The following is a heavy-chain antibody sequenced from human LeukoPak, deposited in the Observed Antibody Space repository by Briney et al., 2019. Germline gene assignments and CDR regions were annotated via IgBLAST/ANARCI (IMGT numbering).Heavy chain of an antibody. V-gene: IGHV4-34*01. D-gene: IGHD1-1*01. CDR2: INHSGST. CDR3: AREGGVRYAFDI. CDR1: GGSFGGYY. J-gene: IGHJ3*02. Sequence: SETLSLTCAVYGGSFGGYYWSWIRQPPGKGLEWIGEINHSGSTNYNPSLKSRVTISVDRSKNQFSLKLSSVTAADTAVYYCAREGGVRYAFDIWGQGTMVTVSS.